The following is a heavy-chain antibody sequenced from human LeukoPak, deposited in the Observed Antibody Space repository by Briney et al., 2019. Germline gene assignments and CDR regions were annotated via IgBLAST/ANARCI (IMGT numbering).Heavy chain of an antibody. Sequence: TSETLSLTCTVPGGSISSYYWSWIRQPPGKGLEWIGYIYYSGSTNYNPSLKSRVTISVDTSKNQFSLKLSSVTAADTAVYYCARSPYYYGMDVWGQGTTVTVSS. J-gene: IGHJ6*02. CDR1: GGSISSYY. V-gene: IGHV4-59*08. CDR3: ARSPYYYGMDV. CDR2: IYYSGST.